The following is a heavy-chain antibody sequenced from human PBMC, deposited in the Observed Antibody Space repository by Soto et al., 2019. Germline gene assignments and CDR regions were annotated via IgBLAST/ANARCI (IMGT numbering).Heavy chain of an antibody. Sequence: QVQLVQSGAEVKKPGASVKVSCKASGYTFTSYAMHWVRQAPGQRLEWMGWINAGNGNTKYSQKFQGRVTITRDTSASTGYMELSSLRSEDTAVYYCGRGSGRNWFDPWGQGTLVTVSS. V-gene: IGHV1-3*01. CDR2: INAGNGNT. CDR1: GYTFTSYA. D-gene: IGHD3-10*01. J-gene: IGHJ5*02. CDR3: GRGSGRNWFDP.